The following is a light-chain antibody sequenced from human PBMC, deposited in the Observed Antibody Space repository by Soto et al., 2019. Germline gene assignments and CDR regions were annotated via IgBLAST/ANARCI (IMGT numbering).Light chain of an antibody. CDR3: QQYYATPLT. J-gene: IGKJ4*01. V-gene: IGKV4-1*01. Sequence: DIVMTQSPDSLAVSLGERATFNCTSSQNLLSSSNNRNYLAWYQQKPGQPPKLLIYWASTRESGVPDPFSGRGSGTDFTLTISILQAEDVALFYCQQYYATPLTFGAGTKVDIK. CDR1: QNLLSSSNNRNY. CDR2: WAS.